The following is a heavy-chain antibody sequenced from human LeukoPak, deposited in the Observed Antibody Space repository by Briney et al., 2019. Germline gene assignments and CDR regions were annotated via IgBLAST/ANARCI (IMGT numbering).Heavy chain of an antibody. D-gene: IGHD2-15*01. V-gene: IGHV4-4*07. J-gene: IGHJ4*02. Sequence: PSETLSLTXSVSGGSISGYYWTWIRQPAGKGLEWIGRVYTSGSTHYNPSLKSRVTISVDTSKNQFSLKLSSVTAADTAVYYCARAVGYCSGGSCSRNFDYWGQGTLVTVSS. CDR3: ARAVGYCSGGSCSRNFDY. CDR1: GGSISGYY. CDR2: VYTSGST.